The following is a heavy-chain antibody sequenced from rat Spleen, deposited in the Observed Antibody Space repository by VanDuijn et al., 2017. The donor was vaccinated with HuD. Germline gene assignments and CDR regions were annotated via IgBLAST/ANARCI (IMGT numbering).Heavy chain of an antibody. CDR2: ISSEGRSS. CDR1: GFTFSDYY. V-gene: IGHV5-20*01. J-gene: IGHJ2*01. Sequence: EVQLVESGGGLVQPGRSLKLSCAASGFTFSDYYMAWVRQAPTKGLEWVATISSEGRSSYYRDSVKGRFTISRDNAQNTLYLQINSLRSEDTATYYCTRENYYSSDYWGQGVMVIVSS. D-gene: IGHD1-1*01. CDR3: TRENYYSSDY.